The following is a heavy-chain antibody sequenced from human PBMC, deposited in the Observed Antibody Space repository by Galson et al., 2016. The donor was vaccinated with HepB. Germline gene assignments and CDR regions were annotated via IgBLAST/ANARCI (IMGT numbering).Heavy chain of an antibody. CDR1: GFSLSTSGVA. D-gene: IGHD5-12*01. Sequence: PALVKPTQTLTLTCTVSGFSLSTSGVAVGWIRQPPGKALEWLTLIYWDDDKRYSPSLKSRLTITKDTSKNQVVLTMTNMYPVDTATYYCAHRTRGYSGYVNAFDFWGQGTMVTVSS. V-gene: IGHV2-5*02. J-gene: IGHJ3*01. CDR2: IYWDDDK. CDR3: AHRTRGYSGYVNAFDF.